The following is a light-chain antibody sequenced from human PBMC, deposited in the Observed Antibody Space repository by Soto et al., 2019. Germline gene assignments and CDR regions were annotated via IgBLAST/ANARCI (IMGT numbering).Light chain of an antibody. Sequence: QSALTQPASVSGSPGQSITISCSGSSSDVGANIYVSWYQQHQGKAPKLMIYEGSKRPLGDSNRLSGSKSGNTASLTLSGLQADDDVDYYCFSVAGSSTWVFGTGTKLTVL. CDR2: EGS. J-gene: IGLJ1*01. CDR3: FSVAGSSTWV. V-gene: IGLV2-23*01. CDR1: SSDVGANIY.